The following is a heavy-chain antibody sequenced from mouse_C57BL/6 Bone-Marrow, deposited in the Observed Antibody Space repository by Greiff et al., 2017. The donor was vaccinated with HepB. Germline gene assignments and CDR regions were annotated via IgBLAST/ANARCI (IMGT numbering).Heavy chain of an antibody. CDR3: ASGGYYQ. J-gene: IGHJ2*01. V-gene: IGHV5-4*03. CDR1: GFTFSSYA. D-gene: IGHD2-3*01. CDR2: ISDGGSYT. Sequence: EVKLVESGGGLVKPGGSLKLSCAASGFTFSSYAMSWVRQTPEKRLEWVATISDGGSYTYYPDNVKGRFTISRDNAKNNLYLQMGHLKSEDTAMYYCASGGYYQWGQGTTLTVSS.